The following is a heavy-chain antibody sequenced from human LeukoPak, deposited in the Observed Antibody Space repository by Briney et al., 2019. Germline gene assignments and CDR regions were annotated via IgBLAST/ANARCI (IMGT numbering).Heavy chain of an antibody. Sequence: ASVKVSCKASGYTFTSYYMHWVRQAPGQGLEWMGIINPSGGSTSYAQKFQGRVTMTRDTSTSTVYMELSSLRSEDTAVYYCARDPGYYDFWSGYHPYYFDYWGQGTLVTVSS. D-gene: IGHD3-3*01. V-gene: IGHV1-46*01. CDR2: INPSGGST. J-gene: IGHJ4*02. CDR3: ARDPGYYDFWSGYHPYYFDY. CDR1: GYTFTSYY.